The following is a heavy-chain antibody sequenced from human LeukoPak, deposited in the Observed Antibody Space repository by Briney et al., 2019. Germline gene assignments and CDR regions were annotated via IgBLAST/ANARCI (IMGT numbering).Heavy chain of an antibody. CDR2: INGGSDAI. CDR3: ARDLPLGYAIDY. D-gene: IGHD5-18*01. V-gene: IGHV3-48*01. J-gene: IGHJ4*02. Sequence: GGSLRLSCAASGFTFRTYSMNWVRQAPGKGLEWLSYINGGSDAIYYGDSVMGRFTISRDNAKNSLYLQMSSLRAEDTAVYYCARDLPLGYAIDYWGQGTLVTVSS. CDR1: GFTFRTYS.